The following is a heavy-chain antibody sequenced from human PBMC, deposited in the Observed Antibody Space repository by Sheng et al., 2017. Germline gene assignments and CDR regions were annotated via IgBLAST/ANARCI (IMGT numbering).Heavy chain of an antibody. D-gene: IGHD4-17*01. CDR2: IYHSGST. CDR1: GYSISSGYY. CDR3: AREDGDYRDLFCDY. Sequence: QVQLQESGPGLVKPSETLSLTCAVSGYSISSGYYWGWIRQPPGKGLEWIGSIYHSGSTYYNPSLKSRVTISVDTSKNQFSLKLSSVTAADTAVYYCAREDGDYRDLFCDYWGQGTLVTVSS. J-gene: IGHJ4*02. V-gene: IGHV4-38-2*02.